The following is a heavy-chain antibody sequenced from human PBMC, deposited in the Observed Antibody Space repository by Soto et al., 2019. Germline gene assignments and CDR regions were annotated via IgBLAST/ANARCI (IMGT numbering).Heavy chain of an antibody. CDR3: ARRYGVYFDY. CDR2: IYSSGTT. J-gene: IGHJ4*02. D-gene: IGHD4-17*01. CDR1: GGSISNYY. V-gene: IGHV4-59*08. Sequence: PSETLSLTCTVSGGSISNYYWSWIRQPPGKGLEWIAYIYSSGTTHYNPSLKSRVTISVDTSKNQFSLKLSSVTAADTAVYYCARRYGVYFDYWGQGTLVTVSS.